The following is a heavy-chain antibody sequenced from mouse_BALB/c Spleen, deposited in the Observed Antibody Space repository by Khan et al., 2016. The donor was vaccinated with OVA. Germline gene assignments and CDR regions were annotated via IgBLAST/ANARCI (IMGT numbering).Heavy chain of an antibody. Sequence: VQLKESGAELARPGASVQMSCKTSGYTFTTYTMHWVKQRPGQGLEWIGYIIPSSDYTNYNQKFKDKATLTADKSSSTAYMHLSSLTSADSAVYYCAREGAYYRSDGWFAYWGQGTLVTVSA. D-gene: IGHD2-14*01. CDR3: AREGAYYRSDGWFAY. CDR2: IIPSSDYT. J-gene: IGHJ3*01. V-gene: IGHV1-4*01. CDR1: GYTFTTYT.